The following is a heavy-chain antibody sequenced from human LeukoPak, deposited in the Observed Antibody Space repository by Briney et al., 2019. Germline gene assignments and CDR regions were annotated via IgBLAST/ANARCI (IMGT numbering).Heavy chain of an antibody. D-gene: IGHD6-25*01. CDR1: GDPISTSSYF. CDR2: VYYSGST. Sequence: PSETLSLTCTVSGDPISTSSYFWGWIRQPPGKGLEWIGSVYYSGSTHYNPSLKSRVTISADTSKNQLSLRVSSVTAADTAVYYCARHRSSGDDYWGQGTLVTVSS. J-gene: IGHJ4*02. CDR3: ARHRSSGDDY. V-gene: IGHV4-39*01.